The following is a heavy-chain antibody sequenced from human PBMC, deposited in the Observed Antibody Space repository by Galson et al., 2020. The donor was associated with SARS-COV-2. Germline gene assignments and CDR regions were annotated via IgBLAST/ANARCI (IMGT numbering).Heavy chain of an antibody. CDR3: AKDFSSSSYFSFDS. D-gene: IGHD2-2*01. CDR1: GFGFSRYA. V-gene: IGHV3-23*01. J-gene: IGHJ4*02. Sequence: GGSLRLSCAASGFGFSRYAMSWVRQAPGKGLEWVSVISGSGDRTCHADSVKGRFTISRDTYKNTLYLQMNSLRADDTAVYYCAKDFSSSSYFSFDSWGQGTLVTVSS. CDR2: ISGSGDRT.